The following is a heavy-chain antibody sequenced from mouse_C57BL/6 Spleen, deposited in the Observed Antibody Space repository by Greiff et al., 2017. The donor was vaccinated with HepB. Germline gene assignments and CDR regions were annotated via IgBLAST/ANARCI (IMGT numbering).Heavy chain of an antibody. CDR1: GYTFTSYW. J-gene: IGHJ2*01. CDR3: ARRDYYGSSPCDY. CDR2: IDPSDSYT. D-gene: IGHD1-1*01. V-gene: IGHV1-69*01. Sequence: VQLQQPGAELVMPGASVKLSCKASGYTFTSYWMHWVKQRPGQGLEWIGEIDPSDSYTNYNQKFKGKSTLTVDKSSSTAYMHLSSLTSEDSAVYYCARRDYYGSSPCDYGGKGTTLTVSS.